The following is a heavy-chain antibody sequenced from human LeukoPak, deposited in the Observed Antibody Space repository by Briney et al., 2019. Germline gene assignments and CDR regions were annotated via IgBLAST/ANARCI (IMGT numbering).Heavy chain of an antibody. J-gene: IGHJ4*02. CDR3: ARDGSGGSLF. CDR2: ISSSSSYI. D-gene: IGHD2-15*01. Sequence: GGSLRLSCAASGFTFNNCAMTWVRQAPGKGLEWVSSISSSSSYIYYADSVKGRFTISRDNAKNSLYLQMNSLRAEDTAVYYCARDGSGGSLFWGQGTLVTVSS. V-gene: IGHV3-21*01. CDR1: GFTFNNCA.